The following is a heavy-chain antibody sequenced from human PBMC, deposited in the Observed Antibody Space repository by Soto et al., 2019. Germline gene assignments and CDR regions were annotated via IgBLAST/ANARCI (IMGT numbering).Heavy chain of an antibody. Sequence: GGSLRLSCAASGFTFSSYGMHWVRQAPGKGLEWVAFIWHDGGNKFYAESVKGRFTISRDNSKNTLYLQMTSLSAEDTAMYYCARDGDVHTGVGKEYWGQGALVAVCS. CDR2: IWHDGGNK. D-gene: IGHD7-27*01. V-gene: IGHV3-33*01. CDR3: ARDGDVHTGVGKEY. CDR1: GFTFSSYG. J-gene: IGHJ4*02.